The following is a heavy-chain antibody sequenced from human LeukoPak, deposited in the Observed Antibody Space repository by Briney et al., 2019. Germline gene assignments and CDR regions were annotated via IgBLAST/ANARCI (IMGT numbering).Heavy chain of an antibody. CDR2: VYVTGST. CDR3: ARDYYDSSGYLGDAFDI. CDR1: GDSISSYY. V-gene: IGHV4-4*07. Sequence: SETLSLTCTVPGDSISSYYWSWIRQPAGKGLEWIGRVYVTGSTNLNPALQSRVTMSVDTSKNQFSLKLSSVTAADTAVYYCARDYYDSSGYLGDAFDIWGQGTMVTVSS. D-gene: IGHD3-22*01. J-gene: IGHJ3*02.